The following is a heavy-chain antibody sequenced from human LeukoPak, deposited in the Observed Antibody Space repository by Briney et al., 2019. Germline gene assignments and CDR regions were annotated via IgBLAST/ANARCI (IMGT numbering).Heavy chain of an antibody. CDR2: ISAYNGNT. Sequence: RASVTASCKASGYTFTSYGISWVRQAPGQGLEWMGWISAYNGNTNYAQKLQGRVTMTTDTSTSTAYMELRSLRSDDTAVYYCVLVWFGELFWFDPWGQGTLVTVSS. V-gene: IGHV1-18*01. CDR1: GYTFTSYG. D-gene: IGHD3-10*01. J-gene: IGHJ5*02. CDR3: VLVWFGELFWFDP.